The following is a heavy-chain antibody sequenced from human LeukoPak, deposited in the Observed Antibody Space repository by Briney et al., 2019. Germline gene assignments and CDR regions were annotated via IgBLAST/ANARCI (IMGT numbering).Heavy chain of an antibody. D-gene: IGHD2-2*01. Sequence: PSETLSLTCTVSGGSISTYYWSWIRQHPGKGLEWIGYIYYTGSTNYNPSLKSRVTISVDTSKNQFSLKLSSVTAADTAVYFCARAPAGDYFDYWGQGTLVTVSS. CDR3: ARAPAGDYFDY. J-gene: IGHJ4*02. CDR1: GGSISTYY. V-gene: IGHV4-59*01. CDR2: IYYTGST.